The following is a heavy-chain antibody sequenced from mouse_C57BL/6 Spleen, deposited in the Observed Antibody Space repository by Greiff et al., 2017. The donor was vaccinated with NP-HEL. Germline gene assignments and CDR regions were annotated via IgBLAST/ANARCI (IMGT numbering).Heavy chain of an antibody. CDR1: GFTFSSYG. V-gene: IGHV5-6*01. CDR2: ISSGGSYT. Sequence: EVNVVESGGDLVKPGGSLKLSCAASGFTFSSYGMSWVRQTPDKRLEWVATISSGGSYTYYPDSVKGRFTISRDNAKNTLYLQRSRLKAEDTAMYYCARPPLTTVVATPFAYWGQGTLVTVSA. CDR3: ARPPLTTVVATPFAY. D-gene: IGHD1-1*01. J-gene: IGHJ3*01.